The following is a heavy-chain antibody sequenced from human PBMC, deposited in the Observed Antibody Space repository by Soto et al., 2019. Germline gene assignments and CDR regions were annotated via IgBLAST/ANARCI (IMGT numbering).Heavy chain of an antibody. CDR2: ISGSGGST. D-gene: IGHD6-13*01. V-gene: IGHV3-23*01. CDR3: AKAQQIAAADYYYYGMDV. CDR1: GYTFSSYA. Sequence: GGSLRLSCAASGYTFSSYAMSWVRQAPGKGLEWVSAISGSGGSTYYADSVKGRFTISRDNSKNTLYLQTNSLGAEDTAVYYCAKAQQIAAADYYYYGMDVWGQGTTVTVSS. J-gene: IGHJ6*02.